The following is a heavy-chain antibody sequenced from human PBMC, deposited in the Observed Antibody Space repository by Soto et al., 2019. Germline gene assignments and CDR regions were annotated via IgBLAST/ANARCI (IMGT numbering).Heavy chain of an antibody. V-gene: IGHV1-69*01. CDR1: GGTFSSYA. CDR2: IIPIFGTT. J-gene: IGHJ4*01. D-gene: IGHD3-22*01. Sequence: QVQLVQSGAEVKKPGSSVKVSRKASGGTFSSYAISWVRQEPGQGLEWMGGIIPIFGTTNYAQKFQGRVTMTADESTSTAYMELSSLRSEDTAVYYCARDTDYYDSSGHGFFDYWCHGTLVTVSS. CDR3: ARDTDYYDSSGHGFFDY.